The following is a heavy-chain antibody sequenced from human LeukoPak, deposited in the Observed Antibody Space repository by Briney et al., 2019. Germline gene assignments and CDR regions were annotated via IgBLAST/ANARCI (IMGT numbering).Heavy chain of an antibody. CDR2: IYYGGST. CDR3: ARDRGTWNDDGFDY. J-gene: IGHJ4*02. D-gene: IGHD1-1*01. Sequence: SETLSLTCTVSGDSISSYYWSWIRQPPGKGLEWIGYIYYGGSTYYNPSLKSRVTMSVDTSKNQFSLKLSSVTAADTAVYYCARDRGTWNDDGFDYWGQGTLVTVSS. V-gene: IGHV4-59*12. CDR1: GDSISSYY.